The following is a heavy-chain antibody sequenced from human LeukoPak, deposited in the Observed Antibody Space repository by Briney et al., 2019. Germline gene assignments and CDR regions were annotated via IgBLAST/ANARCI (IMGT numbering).Heavy chain of an antibody. J-gene: IGHJ3*02. V-gene: IGHV3-48*03. D-gene: IGHD3-10*02. CDR1: GFTFSSYE. Sequence: GGSLRLSCAASGFTFSSYEMNWVRQAPGKGLEWVSYISSSGSTIYYADSVKGRFTISRDNSKNTLYLQMNSLSAEDTAVYYCVRDVLFAVGDTFDIWGQGTMVTVSS. CDR3: VRDVLFAVGDTFDI. CDR2: ISSSGSTI.